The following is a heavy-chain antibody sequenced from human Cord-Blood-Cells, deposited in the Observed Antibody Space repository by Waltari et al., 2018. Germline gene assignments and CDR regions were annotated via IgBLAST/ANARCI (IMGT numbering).Heavy chain of an antibody. CDR3: TRGTDY. CDR2: IRSKANSYAT. Sequence: EVQLVESGGGLVQPGGSLKLSCAASGFTFSGSAMHWVRQASGKGLEGVGRIRSKANSYATSYAASVKGRFTISRDDSKNTAYLQMNSLKTEDTAVYYCTRGTDYWGQGTLVTVSS. V-gene: IGHV3-73*02. J-gene: IGHJ4*02. CDR1: GFTFSGSA.